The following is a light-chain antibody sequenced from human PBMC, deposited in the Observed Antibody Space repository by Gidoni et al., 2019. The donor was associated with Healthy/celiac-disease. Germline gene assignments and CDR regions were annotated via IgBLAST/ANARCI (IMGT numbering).Light chain of an antibody. J-gene: IGKJ2*01. V-gene: IGKV3-20*01. Sequence: EIVLTQSPGTLSLSPGERATLSCRASQSVSSSYLSWYQQKPGQAPRLLIYGASSRATGIPDRCSGSGSGTDFTLTISRLDPADFAVYYCQQYGSSPFGQGTKLEIK. CDR2: GAS. CDR3: QQYGSSP. CDR1: QSVSSSY.